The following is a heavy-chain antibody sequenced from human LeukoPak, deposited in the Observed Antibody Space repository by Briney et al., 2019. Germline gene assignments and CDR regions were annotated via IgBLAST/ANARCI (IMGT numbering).Heavy chain of an antibody. D-gene: IGHD6-19*01. V-gene: IGHV3-11*06. J-gene: IGHJ4*02. CDR1: GFTFSDYY. CDR2: ISSSSSYT. CDR3: ARGLYSSGWYGWDY. Sequence: GGSLRLSCAASGFTFSDYYMRWIRQAPGKGLEWVSYISSSSSYTNYADSVKGRFTISRDNAKNSLYLQMNSLRAEDTAVYYCARGLYSSGWYGWDYWGQGTLVTVSS.